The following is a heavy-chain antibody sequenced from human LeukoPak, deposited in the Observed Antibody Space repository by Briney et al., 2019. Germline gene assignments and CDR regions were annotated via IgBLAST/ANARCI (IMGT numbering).Heavy chain of an antibody. CDR3: ARFTTTMVRGVIRYYFDY. Sequence: SGPALVKPTQTLTLTCTFSGFSLSTSGMCVSWIRQPPGKALEWPARIDWDDDKYYSTSLKTRLTISKDTSKNQVVLTMTNMDPVDTATYYCARFTTTMVRGVIRYYFDYWGQGTLVTVSS. J-gene: IGHJ4*02. CDR2: IDWDDDK. CDR1: GFSLSTSGMC. V-gene: IGHV2-70*11. D-gene: IGHD3-10*01.